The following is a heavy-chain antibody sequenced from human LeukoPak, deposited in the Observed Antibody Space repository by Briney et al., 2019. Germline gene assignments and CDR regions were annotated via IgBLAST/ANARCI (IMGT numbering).Heavy chain of an antibody. J-gene: IGHJ3*02. CDR3: ARRVVGATKAFDI. CDR1: GFTFSDYY. D-gene: IGHD1-26*01. Sequence: GGSLRLSCAASGFTFSDYYMSWIRQAPGKGLEWVSYISSSGSTIYYADSVKGRFTISRDNAKNSPYLQMNSLRAEDTAVYYCARRVVGATKAFDIWGQGTMVTVSS. V-gene: IGHV3-11*01. CDR2: ISSSGSTI.